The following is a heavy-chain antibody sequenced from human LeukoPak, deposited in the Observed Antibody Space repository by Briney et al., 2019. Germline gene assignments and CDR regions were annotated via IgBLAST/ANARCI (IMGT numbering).Heavy chain of an antibody. D-gene: IGHD5-24*01. Sequence: ASVKVSCKVSGYTLTELSMHWVRQAPGKGLEWMGGFDPEDGETIYAQKFQGRVTMTEDTSTDTAYMELSSLRSEDTAVYYCARAGDGYNFGQTPFDYWGQRTLVTVSS. CDR2: FDPEDGET. CDR1: GYTLTELS. V-gene: IGHV1-24*01. J-gene: IGHJ4*02. CDR3: ARAGDGYNFGQTPFDY.